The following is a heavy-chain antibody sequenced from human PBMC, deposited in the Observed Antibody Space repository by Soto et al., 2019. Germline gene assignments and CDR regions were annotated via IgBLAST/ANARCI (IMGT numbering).Heavy chain of an antibody. D-gene: IGHD1-1*01. CDR2: ISYTGST. Sequence: SETMSLTCIVSGGSISSYYWGWIRQPPGKGLEWIGYISYTGSTDYSPSLKSRVTISVDTSKNQFSLKVRSVTAADTAIYFCARHYPIGNNWSYFDYWGQGTLVTVSS. V-gene: IGHV4-59*01. J-gene: IGHJ4*02. CDR3: ARHYPIGNNWSYFDY. CDR1: GGSISSYY.